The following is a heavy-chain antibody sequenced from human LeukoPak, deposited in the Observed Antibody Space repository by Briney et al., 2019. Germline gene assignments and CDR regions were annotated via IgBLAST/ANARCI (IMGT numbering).Heavy chain of an antibody. CDR3: ARTQYSGCYRRLDY. V-gene: IGHV4-59*08. CDR1: GGSISSFY. J-gene: IGHJ4*02. CDR2: IYYIGNT. Sequence: SATLSLTCTVSGGSISSFYRSWIRQPPGKGLEWIGYIYYIGNTNYNPSLESRVTITVESSRNQFSLKLKSGSAADTAVYYCARTQYSGCYRRLDYWGQGTLVTVSS. D-gene: IGHD1-26*01.